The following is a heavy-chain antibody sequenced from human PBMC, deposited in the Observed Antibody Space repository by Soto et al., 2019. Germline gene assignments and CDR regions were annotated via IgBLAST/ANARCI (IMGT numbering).Heavy chain of an antibody. J-gene: IGHJ6*02. CDR2: IYYSGST. D-gene: IGHD3-10*01. CDR1: GGSISPYY. V-gene: IGHV4-59*05. Sequence: PSETLSLTCTVSGGSISPYYWNWIRQSPGKGLEWIGSIYYSGSTYYNPSLKSRVTISVDTSKNQFSLKLSSVTAADTAVYYCASELWFGEGNYGMDVWGQGTTVTVSS. CDR3: ASELWFGEGNYGMDV.